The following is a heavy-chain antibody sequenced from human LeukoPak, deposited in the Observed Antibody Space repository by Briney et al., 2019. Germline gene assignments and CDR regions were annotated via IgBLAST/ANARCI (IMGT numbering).Heavy chain of an antibody. CDR3: AKGSVEYSYGYYMDV. J-gene: IGHJ6*03. D-gene: IGHD5-18*01. V-gene: IGHV3-9*03. CDR1: GFTFDDYA. CDR2: ISWKSGSI. Sequence: GRSLRLSCAASGFTFDDYAMHWVRQAPGKGLEWVSGISWKSGSIGYADSVKGRFTISRDNAKNSLYLQMNSLRAEDMALYYCAKGSVEYSYGYYMDVWGKGTTVIVSS.